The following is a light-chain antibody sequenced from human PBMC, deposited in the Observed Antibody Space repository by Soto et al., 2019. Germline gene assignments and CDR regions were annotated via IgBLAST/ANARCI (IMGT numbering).Light chain of an antibody. CDR1: QSVSTY. V-gene: IGKV3-11*01. CDR2: DAS. CDR3: QQRSNWPSIS. J-gene: IGKJ5*01. Sequence: EIVMTQSPAILSVSPGERATLSCRASQSVSTYLARYQHKPGQAPRLLIYDASTRATDIPARFSGSGSGTDFTLTISSLESEDSAIYYCQQRSNWPSISFGQGTRLEIK.